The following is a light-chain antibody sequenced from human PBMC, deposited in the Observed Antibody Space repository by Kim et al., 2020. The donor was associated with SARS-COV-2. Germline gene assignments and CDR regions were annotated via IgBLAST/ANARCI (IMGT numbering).Light chain of an antibody. CDR1: QSVSDTY. Sequence: SPGESATPTCRASQSVSDTYLAWYHQKPGQAPRLVIHGASTRATGIPDRFSGTGSGTEYTLTISRLEPEDFAVYYCQQYYSSPPTFGGGTKVDIK. J-gene: IGKJ4*02. CDR3: QQYYSSPPT. V-gene: IGKV3-20*01. CDR2: GAS.